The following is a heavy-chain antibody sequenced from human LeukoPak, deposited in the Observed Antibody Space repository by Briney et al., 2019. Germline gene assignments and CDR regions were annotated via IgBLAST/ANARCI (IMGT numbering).Heavy chain of an antibody. Sequence: ASVKVSCKASGYTFVGYYMHWVRQAPGQGLEWMGWMNPNSGGTNYAQKFQGRVTMTRDTSIRTAYMELSRLRSDDTAIYYCARALVGSSRETLDFDYWGQGTLVTVSS. CDR1: GYTFVGYY. V-gene: IGHV1-2*02. D-gene: IGHD2-8*02. CDR3: ARALVGSSRETLDFDY. CDR2: MNPNSGGT. J-gene: IGHJ4*02.